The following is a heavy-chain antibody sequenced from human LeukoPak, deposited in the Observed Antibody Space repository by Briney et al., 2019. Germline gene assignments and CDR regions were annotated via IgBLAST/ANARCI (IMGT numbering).Heavy chain of an antibody. CDR2: INPNSGGT. Sequence: GASVKVSCKASGYTFTGYYLHWVRQAPGQGLEWMGWINPNSGGTNYAQKFQGRVTMTRDTSISTAYMELSRLRSDDTAVYYCARASRRLLLNLFDYWGQGTLVTVSS. J-gene: IGHJ4*02. V-gene: IGHV1-2*02. D-gene: IGHD3-22*01. CDR1: GYTFTGYY. CDR3: ARASRRLLLNLFDY.